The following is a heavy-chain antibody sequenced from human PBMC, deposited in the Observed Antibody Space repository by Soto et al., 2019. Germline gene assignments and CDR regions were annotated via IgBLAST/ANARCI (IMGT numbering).Heavy chain of an antibody. J-gene: IGHJ6*02. CDR2: VSYTGTVK. Sequence: PGGSLRLSCAASGFTFSDYGMHWVRQAPGKGLEWVALVSYTGTVKYYADSVQGRFTIYRDNSKNTLFLQMGSLRPEDTGVYYCARPVWSGYVAVPGHWYYYGFDVWGQGTTVTVSS. V-gene: IGHV3-30*03. CDR3: ARPVWSGYVAVPGHWYYYGFDV. D-gene: IGHD3-3*01. CDR1: GFTFSDYG.